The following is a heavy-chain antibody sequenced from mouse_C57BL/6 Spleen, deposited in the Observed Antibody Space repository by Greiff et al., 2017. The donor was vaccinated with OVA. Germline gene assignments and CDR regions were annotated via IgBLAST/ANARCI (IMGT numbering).Heavy chain of an antibody. CDR1: GYSFTDYN. D-gene: IGHD2-1*01. J-gene: IGHJ4*01. Sequence: EVQLQQSGPELVKPGASVKISCKASGYSFTDYNMNWVKQSNGKSLEWIGVLNPNYGTTSYNQKFKGKATLTVDQSSSTAYMQLNSLTSEDSAVYYCASPLYSAFYYAMDYWGQGTSVTVSS. V-gene: IGHV1-39*01. CDR3: ASPLYSAFYYAMDY. CDR2: LNPNYGTT.